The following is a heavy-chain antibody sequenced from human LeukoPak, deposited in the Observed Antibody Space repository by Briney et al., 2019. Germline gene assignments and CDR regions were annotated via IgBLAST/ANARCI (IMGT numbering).Heavy chain of an antibody. CDR3: ARDGGVLRFLEWFNYGMDV. J-gene: IGHJ6*02. V-gene: IGHV1-18*01. CDR2: ISAYNGNT. CDR1: GYTFTSYG. D-gene: IGHD3-3*01. Sequence: ASVKVSCKASGYTFTSYGISWVRQAPGQGLEWMGWISAYNGNTNYAQKLQGRVTMTTDISTSTAYMELRSLRSDDTAVYYCARDGGVLRFLEWFNYGMDVWGQGTTVTVSS.